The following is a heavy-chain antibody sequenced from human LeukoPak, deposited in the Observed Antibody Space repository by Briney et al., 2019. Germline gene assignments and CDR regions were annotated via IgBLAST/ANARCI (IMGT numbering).Heavy chain of an antibody. CDR3: ARQIAVAVEDWFDP. J-gene: IGHJ5*02. Sequence: GESLKISCKGSGYRFATSWIGWVRQMPGKGLEWMGIIYPGDSDTRYSPSFQGQVTISADKSISTAYLQWSSLKASDTAMYYCARQIAVAVEDWFDPWGQGTLVTVSS. CDR2: IYPGDSDT. D-gene: IGHD6-19*01. V-gene: IGHV5-51*01. CDR1: GYRFATSW.